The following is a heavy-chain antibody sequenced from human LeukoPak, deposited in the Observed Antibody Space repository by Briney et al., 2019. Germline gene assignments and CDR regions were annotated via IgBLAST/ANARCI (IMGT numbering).Heavy chain of an antibody. CDR2: INHSGST. CDR3: ARAWNGVLMVYAYYFDY. D-gene: IGHD2-8*01. Sequence: SETLSLTSAVYGGSFSGSYWSWIRQPPGKGLEWIGEINHSGSTNYNPSLKSRVTISVDTSKNQFSLKLSSVTAADTAVYYCARAWNGVLMVYAYYFDYWGQGTLVTVSS. J-gene: IGHJ4*02. CDR1: GGSFSGSY. V-gene: IGHV4-34*01.